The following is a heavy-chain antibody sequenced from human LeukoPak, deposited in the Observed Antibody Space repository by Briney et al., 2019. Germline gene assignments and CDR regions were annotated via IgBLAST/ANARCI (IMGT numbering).Heavy chain of an antibody. CDR1: GFTFSSHW. Sequence: GGSLRLYCAASGFTFSSHWMHWARQAPGKGLVWVSRISTDGTTINYADSVKGRFTISRDNAKNTLYLQMTSLTAEDTAMYYCARGPRTSGSYYNGDYWGQGTLVTVSS. D-gene: IGHD3-10*01. CDR3: ARGPRTSGSYYNGDY. V-gene: IGHV3-74*01. CDR2: ISTDGTTI. J-gene: IGHJ4*02.